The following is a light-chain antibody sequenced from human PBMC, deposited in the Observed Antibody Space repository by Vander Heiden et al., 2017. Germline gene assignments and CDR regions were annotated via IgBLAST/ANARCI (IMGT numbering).Light chain of an antibody. V-gene: IGLV1-40*01. CDR2: GNS. CDR3: QSYDSSLSGWV. CDR1: SSNIGAGYD. J-gene: IGLJ3*02. Sequence: QSVLTPPPSVSGAPGQRVTLSCTGSSSNIGAGYDVHWYQQLPGTAPNLLIYGNSNRPSGVPDRFSGSKSGTSASLAITGLQAEDEADYYCQSYDSSLSGWVFGGGTKLTVL.